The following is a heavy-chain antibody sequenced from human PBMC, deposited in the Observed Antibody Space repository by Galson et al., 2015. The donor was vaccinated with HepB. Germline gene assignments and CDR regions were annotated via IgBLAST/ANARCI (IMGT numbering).Heavy chain of an antibody. V-gene: IGHV5-51*01. CDR2: IYPSDSDT. CDR1: GYSFSSYW. CDR3: ARKGNSWFEY. Sequence: QSGAEVKKPGESLKISCKGSGYSFSSYWIGWVRQMPGKGLEWMGIIYPSDSDTKYSPSFQGQFTISVDKSINTAYLQWSSLKASDTAIYYCARKGNSWFEYWGQGTLVTVSS. J-gene: IGHJ5*01.